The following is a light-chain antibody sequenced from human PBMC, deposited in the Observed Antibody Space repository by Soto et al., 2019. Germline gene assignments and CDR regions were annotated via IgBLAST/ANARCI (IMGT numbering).Light chain of an antibody. J-gene: IGLJ2*01. CDR1: SSNIGAGYD. V-gene: IGLV1-40*01. Sequence: QAVVTQPPSVSGAPGQRVTISCTGSSSNIGAGYDVHWYQQLPGTAPKLLIYGNSNRPSGVPDRFSGSKSGTSASLAITGLQAEDEADYYCQSSDSSLDVVFGGGTKLTVL. CDR3: QSSDSSLDVV. CDR2: GNS.